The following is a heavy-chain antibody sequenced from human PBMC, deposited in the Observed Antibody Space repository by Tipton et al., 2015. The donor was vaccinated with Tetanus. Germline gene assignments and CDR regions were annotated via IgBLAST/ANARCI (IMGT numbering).Heavy chain of an antibody. J-gene: IGHJ4*02. CDR1: GFTFSNYK. CDR2: ISSTSRYI. V-gene: IGHV3-21*01. Sequence: SLRLSCEVSGFTFSNYKMNWVRQAPGRGLEWVSSISSTSRYIYYAESVEGRFTISRDNAKNSLFLEMNSLRGDDTAVYFCVSGSALDYWGQGTLITVSS. CDR3: VSGSALDY. D-gene: IGHD6-25*01.